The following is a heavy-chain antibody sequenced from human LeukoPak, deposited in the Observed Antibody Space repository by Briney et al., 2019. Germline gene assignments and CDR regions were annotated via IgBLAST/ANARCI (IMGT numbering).Heavy chain of an antibody. V-gene: IGHV4-61*02. J-gene: IGHJ4*02. CDR3: ARDGYCSGGSCSLDY. D-gene: IGHD2-15*01. CDR2: IYTSGST. CDR1: GGSISSGSYY. Sequence: PSETLSLTCTVSGGSISSGSYYWSWIRQPAGKGLEWIGRIYTSGSTNYNPSLKSRVTISVDTSKNQFSLKLSSVTAADTAVYYCARDGYCSGGSCSLDYWGQGTPVTVSS.